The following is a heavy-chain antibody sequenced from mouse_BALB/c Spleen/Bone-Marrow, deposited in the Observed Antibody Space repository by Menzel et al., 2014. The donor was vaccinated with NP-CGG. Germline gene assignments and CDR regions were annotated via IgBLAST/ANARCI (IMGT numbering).Heavy chain of an antibody. CDR3: ARDWDEYYFDY. Sequence: VKLMESGPELVKPGASVKMSCKVSGYSFTSYYIHWVKQRPGQGLEWIGWIFPGSDNTKYNEKFKGKATLTADTSSSTAYMHLSSLTSEDSAVYFCARDWDEYYFDYWGQGTTLTVSS. V-gene: IGHV1-66*01. CDR2: IFPGSDNT. J-gene: IGHJ2*01. D-gene: IGHD4-1*01. CDR1: GYSFTSYY.